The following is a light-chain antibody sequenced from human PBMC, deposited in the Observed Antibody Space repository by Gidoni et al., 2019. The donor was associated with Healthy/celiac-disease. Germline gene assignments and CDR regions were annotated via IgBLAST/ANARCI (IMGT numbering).Light chain of an antibody. J-gene: IGKJ3*01. CDR1: QSVSSN. Sequence: EIVMTQSPATLSVSPGERATLSCRASQSVSSNLAWYQQKPGQAPRLLIYGASTRATGIPARSSGSGSGTEFTLTISSLQSEDFAVYYCQQYNNWPPVTFGPGTKVDIK. CDR2: GAS. V-gene: IGKV3-15*01. CDR3: QQYNNWPPVT.